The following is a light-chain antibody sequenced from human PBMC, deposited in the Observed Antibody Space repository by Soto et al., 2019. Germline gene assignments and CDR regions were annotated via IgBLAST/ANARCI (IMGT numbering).Light chain of an antibody. CDR2: DAS. V-gene: IGKV3-15*01. J-gene: IGKJ2*01. CDR1: QSVGSN. Sequence: EIVLTHSPATLSVSPGERATLSCRASQSVGSNLAWYQQRPGQPPRLLIYDASTRATDIPARFSGGGSGTEFTLTISSLQSEDLAVYYCQQHNNWPYTFGQGTKLQIK. CDR3: QQHNNWPYT.